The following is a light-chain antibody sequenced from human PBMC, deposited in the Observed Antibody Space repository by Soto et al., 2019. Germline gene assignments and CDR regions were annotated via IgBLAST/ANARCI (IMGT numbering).Light chain of an antibody. V-gene: IGKV3-11*01. CDR3: QQRSNWPPVIT. J-gene: IGKJ5*01. Sequence: EIFLTQSPATLSLSPGERATLSCRASQSFSSYLAWYQQKPGQAPRLLIYDASKRATGIPARFSGRGSGTDFTLTISSLEPEDFAVYYCQQRSNWPPVITFGQGTRLEIK. CDR2: DAS. CDR1: QSFSSY.